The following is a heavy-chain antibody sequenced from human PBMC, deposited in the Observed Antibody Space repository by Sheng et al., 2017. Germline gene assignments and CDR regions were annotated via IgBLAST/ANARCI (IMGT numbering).Heavy chain of an antibody. CDR2: IIPIFGTT. D-gene: IGHD3-22*01. CDR1: GGIFRTYA. J-gene: IGHJ6*02. V-gene: IGHV1-69*13. CDR3: ARSGITMMAMDV. Sequence: QVQLVQSGAELKKPGSSVKVSCKASGGIFRTYAINWVRQAPGQGLEWMGGIIPIFGTTKYAQKFQGRVTITADESRTTAYMALSSLRSADTAVYYCARSGITMMAMDVWGQGTTVTVSS.